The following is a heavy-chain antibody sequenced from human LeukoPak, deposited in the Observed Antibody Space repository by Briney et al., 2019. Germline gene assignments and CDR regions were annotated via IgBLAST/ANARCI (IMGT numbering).Heavy chain of an antibody. D-gene: IGHD6-19*01. Sequence: ASVKVSCKASGYTFTGYYMHWVRQAPGQGLEWMGWINPNSGNTGYAQKFQGRVTMTRNTSISTAYMELSSLRSEDTAVYYCARGGWLEGYNWFDPWGQGTLVTVSS. V-gene: IGHV1-8*02. J-gene: IGHJ5*02. CDR3: ARGGWLEGYNWFDP. CDR1: GYTFTGYY. CDR2: INPNSGNT.